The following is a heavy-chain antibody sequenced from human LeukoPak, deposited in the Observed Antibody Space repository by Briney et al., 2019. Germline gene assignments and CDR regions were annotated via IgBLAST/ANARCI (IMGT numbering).Heavy chain of an antibody. D-gene: IGHD6-19*01. CDR2: IYSSGST. Sequence: PGGSLRLSCAASGFTVSTNYMSWVRQAPGKGLEWVSVIYSSGSTYYADSVKGRFTISRDNSKNTLYLQMNSLRAEDTAVYYCAKDLRGWYPYYFDYWGQGTLVTVSS. V-gene: IGHV3-53*01. CDR1: GFTVSTNY. CDR3: AKDLRGWYPYYFDY. J-gene: IGHJ4*02.